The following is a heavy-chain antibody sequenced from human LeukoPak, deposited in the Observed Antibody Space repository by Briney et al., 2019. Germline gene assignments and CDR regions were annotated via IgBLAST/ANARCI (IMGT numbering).Heavy chain of an antibody. V-gene: IGHV4-34*01. Sequence: SETLSLTCAVYGGSFSRYYWNWIRQPPGKGLEWIGSVYYTGSTYYNAPFKSRVTISIDTSKNQFSLSLSAVTAADTAMYYCAREDAVSSDDAFDLWGQGTMVTVS. CDR3: AREDAVSSDDAFDL. CDR1: GGSFSRYY. CDR2: VYYTGST. D-gene: IGHD6-19*01. J-gene: IGHJ3*01.